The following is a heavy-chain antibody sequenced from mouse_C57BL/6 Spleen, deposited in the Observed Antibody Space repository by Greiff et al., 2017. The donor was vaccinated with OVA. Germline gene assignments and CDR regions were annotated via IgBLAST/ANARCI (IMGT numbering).Heavy chain of an antibody. J-gene: IGHJ2*01. Sequence: QVQLKQSGPELVKPGASVKISCKASGYSFTSYYIHWVKQRPGQGLEWIGWIYPGSGNTKYNEKFKGKATLTADTSSSTAYMQLSSLTSEDSAVYYCARDGSRGFDYWGQGTTLTVSS. CDR1: GYSFTSYY. D-gene: IGHD1-1*01. V-gene: IGHV1-66*01. CDR3: ARDGSRGFDY. CDR2: IYPGSGNT.